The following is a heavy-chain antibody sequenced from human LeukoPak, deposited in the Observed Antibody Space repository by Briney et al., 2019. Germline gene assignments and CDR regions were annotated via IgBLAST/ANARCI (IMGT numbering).Heavy chain of an antibody. V-gene: IGHV1-69*04. CDR1: GGTFSSYA. Sequence: ASVKVSCKASGGTFSSYAISWVRQAPGQGLEWMGRIIPIFGIANYAQKFQGRVTITADKSTSTAYMELSSLRSEDTAVYYCARGPRSTPNWFDPWGQGTLVTVFS. J-gene: IGHJ5*02. CDR3: ARGPRSTPNWFDP. CDR2: IIPIFGIA.